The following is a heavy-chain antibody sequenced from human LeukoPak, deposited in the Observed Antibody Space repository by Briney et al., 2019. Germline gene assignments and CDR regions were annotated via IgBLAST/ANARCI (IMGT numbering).Heavy chain of an antibody. CDR2: VWYDGKNK. D-gene: IGHD3-16*01. J-gene: IGHJ6*02. CDR3: AKRGTRATHGMDV. CDR1: GFTFSSYG. V-gene: IGHV3-33*06. Sequence: GGSLRLSCAASGFTFSSYGIHWVRQAPGKGLEWVAVVWYDGKNKFYGDSVKGRFSISRDNSKNTVDLQMNSLRVEDTAVYYCAKRGTRATHGMDVWGQGTTVTVSS.